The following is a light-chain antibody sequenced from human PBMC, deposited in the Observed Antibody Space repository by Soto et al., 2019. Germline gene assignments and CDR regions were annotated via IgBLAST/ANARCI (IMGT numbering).Light chain of an antibody. CDR2: EVS. Sequence: QSALTQPGSVSGSPGQSITISCTGTSSDVGGYNYVSWYQQHPGKAPKLIIYEVSNRPSGVSNRFSGSKSGNTASLTISGLQAEDETDYYCSSYTSSSTLVFGTGTKVTVL. CDR3: SSYTSSSTLV. V-gene: IGLV2-14*01. CDR1: SSDVGGYNY. J-gene: IGLJ1*01.